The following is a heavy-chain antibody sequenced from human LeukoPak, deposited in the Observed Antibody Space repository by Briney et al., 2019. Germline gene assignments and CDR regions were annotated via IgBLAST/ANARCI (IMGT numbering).Heavy chain of an antibody. CDR2: IYYSGNT. J-gene: IGHJ4*02. Sequence: PSETLSLTCTVSGGSISSGGYCWTWIRQHPGKGLEWIGYIYYSGNTYYNPSLKSRVTISVDTSKNQISLKLSSVTAADTAVYYCARVRYCFNGVCDITSPDKYYFDYWGQGTLVTVSS. CDR3: ARVRYCFNGVCDITSPDKYYFDY. D-gene: IGHD2-8*01. CDR1: GGSISSGGYC. V-gene: IGHV4-31*03.